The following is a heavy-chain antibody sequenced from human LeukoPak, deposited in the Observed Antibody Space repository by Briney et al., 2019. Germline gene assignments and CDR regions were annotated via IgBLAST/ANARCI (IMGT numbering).Heavy chain of an antibody. CDR3: ARGTMIVVVNWFDP. CDR2: IYHSGST. J-gene: IGHJ5*02. D-gene: IGHD3-22*01. Sequence: SETLSLTCAVSGGYISSSNWWSWVRQPPGKGLEWIGEIYHSGSTNYNPSLKSRVTISVDKSKNQFSLKLSSVTAADTAVYYCARGTMIVVVNWFDPWGQGTLVTVSS. V-gene: IGHV4-4*02. CDR1: GGYISSSNW.